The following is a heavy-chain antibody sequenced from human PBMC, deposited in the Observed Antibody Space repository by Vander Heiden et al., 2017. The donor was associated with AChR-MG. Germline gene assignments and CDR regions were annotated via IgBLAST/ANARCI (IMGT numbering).Heavy chain of an antibody. V-gene: IGHV4-34*01. D-gene: IGHD6-13*01. Sequence: QVQLQQWGARLLKPSETLSLTCAVYGGSFSGYYWSWIRQPPGKGLEWIGEINHSGSTNYNPSLKRRVTISVDTSKNQFSLKLSSVTAADTAVYYCARGADIAAADEQGWFDPWGQGTLVTVSS. CDR1: GGSFSGYY. CDR3: ARGADIAAADEQGWFDP. CDR2: INHSGST. J-gene: IGHJ5*02.